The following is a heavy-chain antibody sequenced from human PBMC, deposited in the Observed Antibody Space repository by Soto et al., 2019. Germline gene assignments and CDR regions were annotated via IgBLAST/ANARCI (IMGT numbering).Heavy chain of an antibody. CDR3: AKDPHPEVVGVYAVLLYYYYYGMDV. CDR2: ISGSGGST. CDR1: GFTFSSYA. D-gene: IGHD2-8*01. J-gene: IGHJ6*02. V-gene: IGHV3-23*01. Sequence: PGGSLRLSCAASGFTFSSYAMSWVRQAPGKGLEWVSAISGSGGSTYYADSVKGRFTISRDNSKNTLYLQMNSLRAEDTAVYYCAKDPHPEVVGVYAVLLYYYYYGMDVWSQGTTVTVSS.